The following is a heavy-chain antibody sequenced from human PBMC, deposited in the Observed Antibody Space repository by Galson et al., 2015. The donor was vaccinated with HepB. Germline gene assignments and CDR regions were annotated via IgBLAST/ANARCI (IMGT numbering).Heavy chain of an antibody. D-gene: IGHD3-16*01. CDR1: GYSFTTHW. CDR2: MFPGDSDT. V-gene: IGHV5-51*03. CDR3: ARLGGGMTTSLYYYYYMDV. Sequence: QSGAEVKKPGGSLKISCKASGYSFTTHWIGWVRQMPGKGLEWMGIMFPGDSDTRYSPSFQGQVTMSVDKSISTAYLQWSSLKAADTAMYYCARLGGGMTTSLYYYYYMDVWGQGTTVTVSS. J-gene: IGHJ6*03.